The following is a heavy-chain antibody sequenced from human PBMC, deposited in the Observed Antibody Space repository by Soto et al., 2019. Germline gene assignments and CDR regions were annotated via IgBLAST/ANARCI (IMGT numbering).Heavy chain of an antibody. V-gene: IGHV4-59*01. CDR1: GGSISSYY. CDR3: ARTSPVGSGSYYHAFDY. J-gene: IGHJ4*02. D-gene: IGHD1-26*01. CDR2: IHYSGST. Sequence: PSETLSLTCTVAGGSISSYYWSWIRQPPGKGLEWIGYIHYSGSTNYNPSLKSRVTISVDTSKNQFSLKPSSVTAADTAVYYCARTSPVGSGSYYHAFDYWGQGTLVTVSS.